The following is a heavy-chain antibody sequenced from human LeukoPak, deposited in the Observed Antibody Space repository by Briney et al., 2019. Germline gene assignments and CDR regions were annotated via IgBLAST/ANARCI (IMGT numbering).Heavy chain of an antibody. V-gene: IGHV3-30*02. CDR3: AKDRGGYFDY. CDR2: IRYDGSNK. J-gene: IGHJ4*02. Sequence: PGGSLRLSCAASGFTFSGSAMHWVRQAPGKGLEWVAFIRYDGSNKYYADSVKGRFTISRDNSKNTLYLQMNSLRAEDTAVYYCAKDRGGYFDYWGQGTLVTVSS. CDR1: GFTFSGSA. D-gene: IGHD3-10*01.